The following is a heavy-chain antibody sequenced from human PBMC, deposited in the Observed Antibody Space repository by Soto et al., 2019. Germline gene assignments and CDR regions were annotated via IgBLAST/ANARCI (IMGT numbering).Heavy chain of an antibody. CDR2: IYWDDDK. Sequence: QITLKESGPTLVKPTQTLTLTCTFSGFSLSTSGVGVGWIRQPPGKALEWLALIYWDDDKRYSPSLKSRLTITKDTSKNQVVLTMTNMDPVDTVTYYCAHGRRWAYGDYVIDYWGQGTLVTVSS. V-gene: IGHV2-5*02. CDR3: AHGRRWAYGDYVIDY. D-gene: IGHD4-17*01. J-gene: IGHJ4*02. CDR1: GFSLSTSGVG.